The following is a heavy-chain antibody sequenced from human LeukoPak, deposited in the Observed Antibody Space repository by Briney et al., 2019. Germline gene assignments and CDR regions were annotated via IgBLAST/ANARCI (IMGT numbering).Heavy chain of an antibody. CDR1: GYSFTSYW. CDR2: IYPGDSDT. Sequence: GESLKISCEGSGYSFTSYWIGWVRQTPGKGLEWMGIIYPGDSDTRYSPSFQGQVTISADKSISTAYLQWSSLKASDTAMYYCARGGNDILTGYYSDWVYYFDYWGQGTLVTVSS. CDR3: ARGGNDILTGYYSDWVYYFDY. J-gene: IGHJ4*02. D-gene: IGHD3-9*01. V-gene: IGHV5-51*01.